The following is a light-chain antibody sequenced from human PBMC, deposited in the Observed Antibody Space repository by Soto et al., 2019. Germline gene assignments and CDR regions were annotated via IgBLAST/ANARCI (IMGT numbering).Light chain of an antibody. CDR2: DAS. CDR3: QQYGTSPIT. J-gene: IGKJ3*01. CDR1: QSLSSSY. Sequence: EIVLTQSPGTLSLSPGESATLSCRASQSLSSSYLAWYQQKPGQAPRLLIYDASSRATGIPDRFSGSGSETDFTLTISRLEPEDCAVYYCQQYGTSPITFGPGTKVDIK. V-gene: IGKV3-20*01.